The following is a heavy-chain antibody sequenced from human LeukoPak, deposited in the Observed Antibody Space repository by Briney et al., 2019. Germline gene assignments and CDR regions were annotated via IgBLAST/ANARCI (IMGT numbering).Heavy chain of an antibody. D-gene: IGHD5-18*01. CDR3: AKNRNTYGYIPIRYYFDY. J-gene: IGHJ4*02. Sequence: GGSLRLSSAASGFTFNSYGMHWVRQAPGKGLEWVAVISYDGSNENFADSVKGRFTISRDNSKNTLFLQMNSLRAEDTAMYYYAKNRNTYGYIPIRYYFDYWGQGTLVTVSS. CDR2: ISYDGSNE. V-gene: IGHV3-30*18. CDR1: GFTFNSYG.